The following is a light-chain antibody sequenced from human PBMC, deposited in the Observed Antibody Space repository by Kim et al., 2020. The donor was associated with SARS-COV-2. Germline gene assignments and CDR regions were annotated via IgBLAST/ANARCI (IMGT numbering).Light chain of an antibody. CDR1: QYIRSN. CDR2: GAS. Sequence: VSPEEEFPPSGRASQYIRSNVAAYQHKPGRAPRLLIHGASTRATGIPARFSGSGSGTDFTLTISSLQSEDFAVYYCQQYYNWPRTFGQGTKVDIK. V-gene: IGKV3D-15*01. CDR3: QQYYNWPRT. J-gene: IGKJ1*01.